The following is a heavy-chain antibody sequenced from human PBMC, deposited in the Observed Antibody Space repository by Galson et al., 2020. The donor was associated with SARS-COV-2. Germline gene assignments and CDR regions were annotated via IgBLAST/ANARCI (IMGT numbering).Heavy chain of an antibody. Sequence: SQTLSLTCTVSGGSISSYYWSWIRQPPGKGLEWIGYIYYSGSTNYNPSLKSRVTISVDTSKNQFSLKLSSVTAADTAVYYCARGDSGWKGRGDNWFDPWGQGTLVTVSS. CDR3: ARGDSGWKGRGDNWFDP. J-gene: IGHJ5*02. D-gene: IGHD6-19*01. V-gene: IGHV4-59*01. CDR1: GGSISSYY. CDR2: IYYSGST.